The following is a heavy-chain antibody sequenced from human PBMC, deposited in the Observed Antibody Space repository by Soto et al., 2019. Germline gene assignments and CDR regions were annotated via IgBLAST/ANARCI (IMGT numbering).Heavy chain of an antibody. V-gene: IGHV4-34*01. CDR2: INHSGST. CDR1: GGSFSGYY. CDR3: ASRRITISSGTVGVGYYYYGMDV. D-gene: IGHD3-9*01. Sequence: SETLSLTCAVYGGSFSGYYWSWIRQPPGKGLEWIGEINHSGSTNYNPSLKSRVTISVDTSKNQFSLKLSSVTAADTAVYYCASRRITISSGTVGVGYYYYGMDVWGRGTTVTVS. J-gene: IGHJ6*02.